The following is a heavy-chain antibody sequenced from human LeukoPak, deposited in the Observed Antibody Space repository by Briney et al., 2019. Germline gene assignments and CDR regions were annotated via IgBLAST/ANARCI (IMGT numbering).Heavy chain of an antibody. CDR1: GFTFSGYW. D-gene: IGHD2-21*02. CDR2: ISGGGDIT. CDR3: VREDTPATANY. J-gene: IGHJ4*02. V-gene: IGHV3-23*01. Sequence: GGSLRLSCADSGFTFSGYWMNWVRQAPGKGLEWVSAISGGGDITYYADSVTGRFTISRDNSKDTLFLQMHSLRPGDTAVYYCVREDTPATANYWGQGTLVTISS.